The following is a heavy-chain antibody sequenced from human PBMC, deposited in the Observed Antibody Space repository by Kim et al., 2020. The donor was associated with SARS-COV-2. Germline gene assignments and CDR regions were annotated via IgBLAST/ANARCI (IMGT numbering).Heavy chain of an antibody. J-gene: IGHJ6*02. CDR1: GCSISSYY. CDR2: IYYSGST. CDR3: ARDLVVAGTNYGMDV. V-gene: IGHV4-59*01. Sequence: SETLSLTCTVSGCSISSYYWSWIRQPPGKGLEWIGYIYYSGSTNYNPSLKSRVTISVDTSKNQFSLKLSSVTAADTAVYYCARDLVVAGTNYGMDVWGQGTTVTVSS. D-gene: IGHD6-19*01.